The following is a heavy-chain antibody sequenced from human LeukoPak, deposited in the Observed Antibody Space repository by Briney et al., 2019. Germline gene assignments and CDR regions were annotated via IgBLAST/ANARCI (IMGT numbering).Heavy chain of an antibody. CDR2: IIPILGIA. CDR1: GGTFSSYA. CDR3: ARGTAAEYYFDY. D-gene: IGHD2-2*01. J-gene: IGHJ4*02. V-gene: IGHV1-69*04. Sequence: SVKVSCKASGGTFSSYAISWVRQAPGRGLEWMGRIIPILGIANYAQKFQGRVTITADKSTSTAYMELSSLRSEDTAVYYCARGTAAEYYFDYWGQGTLVTVSS.